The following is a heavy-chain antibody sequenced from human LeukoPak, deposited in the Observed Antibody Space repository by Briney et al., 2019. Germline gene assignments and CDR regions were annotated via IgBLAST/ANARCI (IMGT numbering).Heavy chain of an antibody. CDR2: IYYSGTT. Sequence: PSETLSLTCSVSGGSISSYYWNWIRQPPGKGLEWIGYIYYSGTTKYNPSLKSRVTISADTSKNQFSLKLNSVTAADTAVYYCARSHRELLGDDAFVIWGQGTMVTVSS. V-gene: IGHV4-59*01. J-gene: IGHJ3*02. CDR1: GGSISSYY. D-gene: IGHD1-7*01. CDR3: ARSHRELLGDDAFVI.